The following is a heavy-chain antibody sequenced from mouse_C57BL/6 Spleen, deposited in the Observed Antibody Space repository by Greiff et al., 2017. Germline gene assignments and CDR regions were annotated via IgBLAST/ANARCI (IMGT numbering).Heavy chain of an antibody. J-gene: IGHJ4*01. Sequence: QVQLKESGPGLVQPSQSLSITCTVSGFSLTSYGVHWVRQSPGKGLEWLGVIWSGGSTDYNAAFISRLSISKDNSKSQVFFKMNSLQADDTAIYYCARNGLGYYGSSYGAMDYWGQGTSVTVSS. V-gene: IGHV2-2*01. CDR3: ARNGLGYYGSSYGAMDY. CDR2: IWSGGST. CDR1: GFSLTSYG. D-gene: IGHD1-1*01.